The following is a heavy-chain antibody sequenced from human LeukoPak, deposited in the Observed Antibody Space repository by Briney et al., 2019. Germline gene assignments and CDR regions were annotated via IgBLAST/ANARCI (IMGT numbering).Heavy chain of an antibody. CDR1: GYFFNTYW. CDR3: ARYTGSFTPLDY. CDR2: ISPDDSYT. D-gene: IGHD3-10*01. Sequence: GESLTISCEGSGYFFNTYWVAWVRQTPGKGLEWMGIISPDDSYTRYSPSFAGHITISAEKSISTAYLQWTSLKASDSAMYYCARYTGSFTPLDYWGQGTLVTVSS. J-gene: IGHJ4*02. V-gene: IGHV5-51*01.